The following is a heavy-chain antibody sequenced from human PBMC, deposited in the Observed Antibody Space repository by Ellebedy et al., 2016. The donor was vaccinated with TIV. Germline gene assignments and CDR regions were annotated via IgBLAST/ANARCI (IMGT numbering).Heavy chain of an antibody. V-gene: IGHV4-30-4*08. J-gene: IGHJ6*02. CDR3: AREISYYYGMDV. CDR2: FYYSGST. CDR1: GCSISSGGYY. Sequence: MPSETLSLTCTISGCSISSGGYYWSWIRQPPGKGREWIGYFYYSGSTYYNPSLKSRITLSVDTSNTQFSLKLSSVTAADTAVFYCAREISYYYGMDVWGQGTTVTVSS. D-gene: IGHD3-3*01.